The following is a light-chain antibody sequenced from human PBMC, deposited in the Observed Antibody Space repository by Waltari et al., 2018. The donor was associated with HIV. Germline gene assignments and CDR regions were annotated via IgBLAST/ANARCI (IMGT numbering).Light chain of an antibody. Sequence: YFLTQPPPVPVAPGAAATIPGGPSNIAGPSVNCHKQQPGQAPVLVTRYNSDRPSGIPDRISGSNSGHTATLTTTSVEAGDEATYYCQVWDSSNEHVVFGGGTELTVL. CDR2: YNS. V-gene: IGLV3-21*04. CDR1: NIAGPS. J-gene: IGLJ3*02. CDR3: QVWDSSNEHVV.